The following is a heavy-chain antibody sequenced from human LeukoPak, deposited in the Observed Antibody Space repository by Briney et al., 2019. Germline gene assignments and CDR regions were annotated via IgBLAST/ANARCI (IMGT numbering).Heavy chain of an antibody. CDR3: ARGAWNYYGSGSYYNFDY. CDR1: GFTFSSYD. D-gene: IGHD3-10*01. CDR2: IGTAGDT. V-gene: IGHV3-13*04. Sequence: PGGSLRLSCAASGFTFSSYDMHWVRQATGKGLEWVSAIGTAGDTYYPGSVKGRFTISRENAKNSLYLQMNSLRAGDTAAYYCARGAWNYYGSGSYYNFDYWGQGTLVTVSS. J-gene: IGHJ4*02.